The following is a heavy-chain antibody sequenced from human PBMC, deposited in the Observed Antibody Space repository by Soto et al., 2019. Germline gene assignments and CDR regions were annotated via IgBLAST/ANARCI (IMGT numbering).Heavy chain of an antibody. CDR2: INPATGAA. CDR3: ARGGGVGVAGSAAFDM. D-gene: IGHD3-3*01. Sequence: QLHLVQSGAVVKKPGASVTVSCSASGYPVTAYYMHWVRQAPGRGLEWMGGINPATGAAKYTQTFQGRVTMARDTSTSKGFKEPSGLTSEDTAVFYCARGGGVGVAGSAAFDMWGQGTLVTVSS. J-gene: IGHJ3*02. V-gene: IGHV1-2*02. CDR1: GYPVTAYY.